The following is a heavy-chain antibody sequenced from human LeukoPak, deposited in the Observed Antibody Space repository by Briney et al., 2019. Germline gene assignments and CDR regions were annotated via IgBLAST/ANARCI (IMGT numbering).Heavy chain of an antibody. J-gene: IGHJ6*03. Sequence: SETLSLTCTVSGGSISSYYWSWIRQPPGKGLEWIGYIYTSGSANYNPSLKSRVTISVDTSKNQFSLKLCSVTAADTAVYYCARIKTDHYYYYYYMDVWGKGTTVTVSS. V-gene: IGHV4-4*09. CDR3: ARIKTDHYYYYYYMDV. CDR2: IYTSGSA. CDR1: GGSISSYY.